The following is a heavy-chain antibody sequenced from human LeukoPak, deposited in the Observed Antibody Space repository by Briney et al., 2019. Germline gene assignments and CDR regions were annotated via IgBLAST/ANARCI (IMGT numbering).Heavy chain of an antibody. J-gene: IGHJ4*02. V-gene: IGHV3-11*01. CDR1: GFTFSDYY. Sequence: PGGSLRLSCAASGFTFSDYYMSWIRQAPGKGLEWVSYISSSGSTIYYADSVKGRFTISRDNAKNSLYLQMNSLRAEDTAVYYCARERGRRGYYDSSGYYMASSYWGQGTLVTVSS. CDR2: ISSSGSTI. D-gene: IGHD3-22*01. CDR3: ARERGRRGYYDSSGYYMASSY.